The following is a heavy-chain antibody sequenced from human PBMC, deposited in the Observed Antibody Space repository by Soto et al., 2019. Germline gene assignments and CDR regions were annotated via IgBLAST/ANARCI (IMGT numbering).Heavy chain of an antibody. Sequence: GSLRLSCVVSGLTFSKHAMSWVRQAPGKGLEWVAGITGGGDSTYYADSVKGRFTISRDNSKNMLYLQMYGLTADDTAVYYCTKDGEYAYLAGFNRQLDPWGQGTLVTVSS. J-gene: IGHJ5*01. CDR3: TKDGEYAYLAGFNRQLDP. CDR2: ITGGGDST. CDR1: GLTFSKHA. D-gene: IGHD3-9*01. V-gene: IGHV3-23*01.